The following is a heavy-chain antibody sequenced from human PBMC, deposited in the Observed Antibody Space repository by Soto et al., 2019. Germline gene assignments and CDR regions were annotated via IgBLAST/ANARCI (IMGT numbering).Heavy chain of an antibody. V-gene: IGHV2-5*01. CDR1: AFSLSTGGVG. CDR2: IYWNDDK. CDR3: AHSHDFWSSYYPGFDY. Sequence: SGPTLVNPTQTLTLTCTFSAFSLSTGGVGVGWIRQLPGKALEWLALIYWNDDKRYTPSLKSRLTITKDTSKSRVVLTMTRLDPVDTATYYCAHSHDFWSSYYPGFDYWGQGILVTVSS. D-gene: IGHD3-3*01. J-gene: IGHJ4*02.